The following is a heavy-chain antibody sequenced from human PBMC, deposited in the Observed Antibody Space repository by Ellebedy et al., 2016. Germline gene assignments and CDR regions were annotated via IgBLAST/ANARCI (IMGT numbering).Heavy chain of an antibody. CDR3: ARSTTVIGMDV. D-gene: IGHD4-11*01. J-gene: IGHJ6*02. V-gene: IGHV3-23*01. CDR1: GFTFSSYA. CDR2: ISGSGGST. Sequence: GESLKISCSASGFTFSSYAMHWVRQAPGKGLEWVSAISGSGGSTYYADSVKGRFTISRDNSKNTLYLQMNSLRAEDTAVYYCARSTTVIGMDVWGQGTTVTVSS.